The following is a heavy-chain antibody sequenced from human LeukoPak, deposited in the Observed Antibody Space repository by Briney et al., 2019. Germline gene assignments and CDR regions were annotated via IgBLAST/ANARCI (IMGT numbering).Heavy chain of an antibody. V-gene: IGHV3-48*03. D-gene: IGHD6-19*01. CDR1: GFTFSSYE. Sequence: GGSLRLSCAASGFTFSSYEMNWVRQAPGKGLEWVSYITSSSSTIYYADSVKGRFTISRDNSKNTMYLQMNSLRAEDTAVYYCAKVRSSGWTYYFDYWGQGTLVTVSS. CDR2: ITSSSSTI. CDR3: AKVRSSGWTYYFDY. J-gene: IGHJ4*02.